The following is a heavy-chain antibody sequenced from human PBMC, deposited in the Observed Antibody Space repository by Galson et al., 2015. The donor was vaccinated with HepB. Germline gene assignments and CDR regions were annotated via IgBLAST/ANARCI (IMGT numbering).Heavy chain of an antibody. CDR1: GYIFTSNG. J-gene: IGHJ4*02. CDR3: ARDPRIAAAGQLYYFDY. CDR2: ISGYNGNT. V-gene: IGHV1-18*01. Sequence: SVKVSCKASGYIFTSNGISWVRKAPGQGLEWMGWISGYNGNTEYAQKFQGRVTMTTGTSTSTAYMELRSLRSDDTAVYYCARDPRIAAAGQLYYFDYWGQGTLITVSS. D-gene: IGHD6-13*01.